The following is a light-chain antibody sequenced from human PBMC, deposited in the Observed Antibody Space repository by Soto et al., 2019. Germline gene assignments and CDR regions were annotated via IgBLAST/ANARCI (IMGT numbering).Light chain of an antibody. J-gene: IGKJ1*01. CDR3: QQYGSSPT. CDR1: QSVSSSY. CDR2: GAS. V-gene: IGKV3-20*01. Sequence: EIVLTQSPGTLSLSPGERATLSCRASQSVSSSYLAWYQQKPGQAPRLLIAGASIRATGIPDRFSGSGSGTDFTLTISRLEHEDSAVYYCQQYGSSPTFGQGTKVEIK.